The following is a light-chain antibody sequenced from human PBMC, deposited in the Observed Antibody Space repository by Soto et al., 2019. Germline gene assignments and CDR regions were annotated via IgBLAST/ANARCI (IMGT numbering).Light chain of an antibody. Sequence: GARVTITCRASESIGTWLAWYQQKPGKAPNLLIYDASSLQSGVPSRFSGRGSGTEFTLTISSLQPDDFATYYCQQFQSFSRTFGQGTKVDSK. CDR2: DAS. CDR1: ESIGTW. J-gene: IGKJ1*01. V-gene: IGKV1-5*01. CDR3: QQFQSFSRT.